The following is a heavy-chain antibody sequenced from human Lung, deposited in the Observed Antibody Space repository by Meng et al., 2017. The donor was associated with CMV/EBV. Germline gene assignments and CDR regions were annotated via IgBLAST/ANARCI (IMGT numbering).Heavy chain of an antibody. CDR1: GFTFTRHW. J-gene: IGHJ4*02. V-gene: IGHV3-7*01. Sequence: GGSLRLCCVASGFTFTRHWMIWVRQPPGKGLEWVANIKEDGSTKLYVDSVKGRFTISRDNSKNSLFLQMNSLRVEDTAVYYCARGPDIGAFWGQGTLVTIVS. CDR3: ARGPDIGAF. CDR2: IKEDGSTK. D-gene: IGHD5-12*01.